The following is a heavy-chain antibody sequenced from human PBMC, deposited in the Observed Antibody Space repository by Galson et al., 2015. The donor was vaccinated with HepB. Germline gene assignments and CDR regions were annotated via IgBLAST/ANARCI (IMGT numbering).Heavy chain of an antibody. Sequence: SLRLSCAASGFTFDDYAMHWVRQAPGKGLEWVSGISWNSGSIGYADSVKGRFTISRDNAKNSLYLQMNSLRAEDTALYYCAKDGSRSYSGDAFDIWGQGTMVTVSS. J-gene: IGHJ3*02. V-gene: IGHV3-9*01. CDR1: GFTFDDYA. CDR3: AKDGSRSYSGDAFDI. D-gene: IGHD1-26*01. CDR2: ISWNSGSI.